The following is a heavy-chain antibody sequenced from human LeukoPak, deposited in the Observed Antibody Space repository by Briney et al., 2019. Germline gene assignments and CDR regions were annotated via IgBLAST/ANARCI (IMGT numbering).Heavy chain of an antibody. CDR2: IYYRGST. V-gene: IGHV4-59*01. D-gene: IGHD3-22*01. Sequence: ASETLSLTCTVSGGSISSDYWSWIRQPPGKGLEWIGYIYYRGSTNYNPSLKSRVTISVDTSKNQFSLKLSSVTAADTAVYYCARLSGYSSGHYYSDYWGQGALVTVSS. J-gene: IGHJ4*02. CDR3: ARLSGYSSGHYYSDY. CDR1: GGSISSDY.